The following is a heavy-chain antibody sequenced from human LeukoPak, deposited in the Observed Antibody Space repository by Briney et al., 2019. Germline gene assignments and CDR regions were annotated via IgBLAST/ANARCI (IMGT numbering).Heavy chain of an antibody. Sequence: SETLSLTCTVSGGSISSSSYYWGWIRQPPGKGLEWIGSIYYSGSTYYNPSLESRVTISVDTSKNQFSLKLSSVTAADTAVYYCARDVRIQLWLLPGAAFDYWGQGTLVTVSS. CDR3: ARDVRIQLWLLPGAAFDY. V-gene: IGHV4-39*07. D-gene: IGHD5-18*01. CDR1: GGSISSSSYY. CDR2: IYYSGST. J-gene: IGHJ4*02.